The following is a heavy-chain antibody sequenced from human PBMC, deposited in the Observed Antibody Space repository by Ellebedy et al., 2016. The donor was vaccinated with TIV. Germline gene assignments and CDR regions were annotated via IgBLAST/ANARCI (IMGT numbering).Heavy chain of an antibody. D-gene: IGHD2-15*01. CDR2: NSGYNGNT. J-gene: IGHJ5*02. Sequence: AASVKVSCKASGYTFTSYGISWLRQAPGQRLEWMGWNSGYNGNTNYAQKFQDRVTMTIDTSTSTNYMELRSLRSDDTAVYYCARRGRYCSSGTCWFDPWGQGTLVTVSS. CDR3: ARRGRYCSSGTCWFDP. V-gene: IGHV1-18*01. CDR1: GYTFTSYG.